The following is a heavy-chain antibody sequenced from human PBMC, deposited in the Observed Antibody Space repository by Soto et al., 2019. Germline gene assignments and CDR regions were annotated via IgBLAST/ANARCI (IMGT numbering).Heavy chain of an antibody. Sequence: SETLSLTCTVSGGSISSDPYYWTWIRQSPGKGLEWLGSTYYSGSTYYNPSLKSRLTISIDAAKNRFSLRLSAVTAADTAVYYCARDQDDVLTGWYYFDYWGQGTQVTV. CDR2: TYYSGST. J-gene: IGHJ4*02. CDR3: ARDQDDVLTGWYYFDY. D-gene: IGHD3-9*01. CDR1: GGSISSDPYY. V-gene: IGHV4-30-4*01.